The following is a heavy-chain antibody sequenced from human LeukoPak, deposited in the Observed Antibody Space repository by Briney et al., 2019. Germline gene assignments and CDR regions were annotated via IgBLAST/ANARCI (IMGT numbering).Heavy chain of an antibody. CDR1: GFTFSSYW. CDR3: ARDFLPYYLLFDY. V-gene: IGHV3-7*01. J-gene: IGHJ4*02. D-gene: IGHD2-8*01. Sequence: GGSLRLSCAASGFTFSSYWMSWVRQAPGKGLEWVANIKQDGSEKYYVDSVKGRSTISRDNAKNSLYLQMNSVRAEDTGVYYCARDFLPYYLLFDYWGEGTLVTVSS. CDR2: IKQDGSEK.